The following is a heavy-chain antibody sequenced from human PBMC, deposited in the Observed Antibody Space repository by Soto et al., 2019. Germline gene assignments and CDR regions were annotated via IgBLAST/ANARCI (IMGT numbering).Heavy chain of an antibody. D-gene: IGHD3-3*01. V-gene: IGHV1-2*02. Sequence: GASVKVSCKASGYTITGHYMHWVRQAPGQGLEWMGWINLNSGGTNYAQKFQGRVTMTRDTSITTAYMEVNRLTSDDTAVYYCGRSGRLDYFDYWGQGTLVTSPQ. J-gene: IGHJ4*02. CDR3: GRSGRLDYFDY. CDR2: INLNSGGT. CDR1: GYTITGHY.